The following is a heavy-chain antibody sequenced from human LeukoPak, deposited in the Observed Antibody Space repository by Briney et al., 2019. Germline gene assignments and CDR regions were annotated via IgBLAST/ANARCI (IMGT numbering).Heavy chain of an antibody. Sequence: GESLKISCKGSGYSFTSYWIGWVRQMPGKGLEWMGIIYPGDSDTRYSPSFQGQVTISADKSISTAYLQWSSLKASDTAMYYCARHIVEYSSSPEAFDIWGQGTMITVSS. CDR1: GYSFTSYW. J-gene: IGHJ3*02. CDR2: IYPGDSDT. CDR3: ARHIVEYSSSPEAFDI. D-gene: IGHD6-6*01. V-gene: IGHV5-51*01.